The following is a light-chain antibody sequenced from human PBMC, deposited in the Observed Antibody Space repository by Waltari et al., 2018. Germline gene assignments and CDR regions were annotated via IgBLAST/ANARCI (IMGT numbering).Light chain of an antibody. CDR2: GAS. Sequence: EIVLTQSPGTLSLSPGGRATLSCRASQSVSSSYLAWYQQKPGQAPSLLIYGASSRATGIPDRFSGSGSGTDFTLTIRRLEPEDFAVYYCQQYGSSPPFTFGQGTKLEIK. V-gene: IGKV3-20*01. J-gene: IGKJ2*01. CDR1: QSVSSSY. CDR3: QQYGSSPPFT.